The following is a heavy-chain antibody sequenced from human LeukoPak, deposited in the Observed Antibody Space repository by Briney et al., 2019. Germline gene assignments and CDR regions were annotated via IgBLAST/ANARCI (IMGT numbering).Heavy chain of an antibody. CDR2: IYTSGST. CDR1: GGSISSGGYY. J-gene: IGHJ6*03. D-gene: IGHD5-24*01. CDR3: ARGRGRGDGYNSVDYYYYYYMDV. Sequence: SETLSLTCTVSGGSISSGGYYWSWIRQPPGKGLEWIGRIYTSGSTNYNPSLKSRVTISVDTSKNQFSLKLSSVTAADTAVYYCARGRGRGDGYNSVDYYYYYYMDVWGKGTTVTVSS. V-gene: IGHV4-61*02.